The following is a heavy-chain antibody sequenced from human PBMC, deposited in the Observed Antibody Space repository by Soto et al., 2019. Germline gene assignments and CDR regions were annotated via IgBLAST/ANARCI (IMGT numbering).Heavy chain of an antibody. D-gene: IGHD2-21*02. Sequence: SEPLYPTCAVSGGSISSSGYSWSWIRQPPGKGLEWIGYIYHSGSTKSNPSLKSRVTMSVDMSKNQFSLRLTSVTAADTAVYYCARVFPSYCGGDCSYFDSWGQGTLVTVSS. CDR1: GGSISSSGYS. CDR3: ARVFPSYCGGDCSYFDS. J-gene: IGHJ4*02. CDR2: IYHSGST. V-gene: IGHV4-30-2*01.